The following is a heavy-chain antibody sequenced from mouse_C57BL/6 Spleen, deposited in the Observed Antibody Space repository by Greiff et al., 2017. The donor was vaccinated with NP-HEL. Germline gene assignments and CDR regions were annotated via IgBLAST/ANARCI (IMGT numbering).Heavy chain of an antibody. CDR3: ARGDYDYDADYYAMDY. CDR1: GYIFTSYG. J-gene: IGHJ4*01. D-gene: IGHD2-4*01. Sequence: QVQLQQSGAELARPGASVKLSCKASGYIFTSYGISWVKQRTGQGLEWIGEIYPRSGNTYYNEKFKGKATLTADKSSSTAYMELRSLTSEDSAVYFCARGDYDYDADYYAMDYWGQGTSVTVSS. V-gene: IGHV1-81*01. CDR2: IYPRSGNT.